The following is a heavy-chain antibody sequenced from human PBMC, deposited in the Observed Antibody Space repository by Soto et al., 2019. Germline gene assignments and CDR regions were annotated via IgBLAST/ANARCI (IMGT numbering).Heavy chain of an antibody. V-gene: IGHV1-69*12. CDR1: GGTFSNHA. J-gene: IGHJ3*02. Sequence: QVHLVQSWAEVKKPGSSVKVSCKAPGGTFSNHAINWVRQAPGQGLEWMGRIIPIFTTTNYAQKFQGRVSMTADESTTTAYMELSSLKHDDTAVYYCAREVAADGTFREDVFDIWGQGTLVTVSS. CDR2: IIPIFTTT. D-gene: IGHD6-13*01. CDR3: AREVAADGTFREDVFDI.